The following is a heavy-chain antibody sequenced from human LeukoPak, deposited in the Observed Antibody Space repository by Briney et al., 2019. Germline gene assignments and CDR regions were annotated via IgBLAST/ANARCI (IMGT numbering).Heavy chain of an antibody. CDR1: GFTFSNAW. Sequence: GGSLRLSCAASGFTFSNAWMSWVRQAPGKGLEWVGRIKSKTDGGTTDYAAPVKGRFTISRDDSKDTAYLQINSLKTEDTAVYFCTTQLITVPGGYWGQGTLVTVSS. D-gene: IGHD4-17*01. V-gene: IGHV3-15*01. J-gene: IGHJ4*02. CDR3: TTQLITVPGGY. CDR2: IKSKTDGGTT.